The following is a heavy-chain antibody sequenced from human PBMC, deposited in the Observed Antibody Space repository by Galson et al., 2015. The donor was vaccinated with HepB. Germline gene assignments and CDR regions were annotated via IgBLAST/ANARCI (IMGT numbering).Heavy chain of an antibody. CDR2: IKSKTDGGTT. Sequence: SLRLSCAASGFTFSNAWMNWVRQAPGKGLEWVGRIKSKTDGGTTDYAAPVKGRFTISRDDSKNTLYLQMNSLKTEDTAVYYCTTAPYYYDSSGYYVPFDYWGQGTLVTVSS. CDR3: TTAPYYYDSSGYYVPFDY. V-gene: IGHV3-15*07. CDR1: GFTFSNAW. J-gene: IGHJ4*02. D-gene: IGHD3-22*01.